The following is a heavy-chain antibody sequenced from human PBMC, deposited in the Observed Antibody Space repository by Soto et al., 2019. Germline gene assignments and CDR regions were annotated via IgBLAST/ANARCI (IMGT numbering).Heavy chain of an antibody. CDR1: GFSLSTSGAGGFSFTTSGVG. J-gene: IGHJ4*02. D-gene: IGHD3-16*01. Sequence: SVPTLVNPTQTLTLTCSFSGFSLSTSGAGGFSFTTSGVGVGCILQHPGKALEWVALIYWDDDRRYSPSXKXRLTITKDTSKNEVVLTMTDVDPGDTATYFSEHVTLRFFVYLLPNWGQGTLVTVSS. CDR3: EHVTLRFFVYLLPN. CDR2: IYWDDDR. V-gene: IGHV2-5*02.